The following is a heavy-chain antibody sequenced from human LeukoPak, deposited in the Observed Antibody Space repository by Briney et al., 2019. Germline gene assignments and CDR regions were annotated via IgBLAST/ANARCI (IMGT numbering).Heavy chain of an antibody. CDR2: ISWNSGSI. CDR1: GFTFDDYA. J-gene: IGHJ5*02. CDR3: AKESYYGSGSPDLS. V-gene: IGHV3-9*01. D-gene: IGHD3-10*01. Sequence: PGGSLRLSCAASGFTFDDYAMHWVRQAPGKGLEWVSGISWNSGSIGYADSVKGRFTISRDNAKNSLYLQMNSLRAEDTALYYCAKESYYGSGSPDLSWGQGTLVTVSS.